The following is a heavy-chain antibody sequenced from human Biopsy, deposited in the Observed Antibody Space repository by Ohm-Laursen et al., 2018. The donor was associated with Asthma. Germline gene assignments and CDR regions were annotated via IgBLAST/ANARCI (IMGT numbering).Heavy chain of an antibody. CDR3: ARGDSSNWSHYYFDY. V-gene: IGHV3-53*01. J-gene: IGHJ4*02. D-gene: IGHD3-22*01. Sequence: SLRLSCAASGFAVSRDHMFWVRQAPGKGLERVSVIYSGGTSHTADSVQGRVTISRDNSKNTLSLQMNSRRAEDTAVYYCARGDSSNWSHYYFDYWGQGTLVTVSS. CDR1: GFAVSRDH. CDR2: IYSGGTS.